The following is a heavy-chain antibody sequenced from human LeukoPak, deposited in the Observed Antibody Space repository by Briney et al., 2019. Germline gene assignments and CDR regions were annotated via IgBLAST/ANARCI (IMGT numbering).Heavy chain of an antibody. CDR2: IYSGGST. CDR3: AREEGDGYNQAGFDY. CDR1: GFTFSTYW. V-gene: IGHV3-66*01. D-gene: IGHD5-24*01. Sequence: GGSLRLSCAASGFTFSTYWMHWVRQGPGKGLVWVSVIYSGGSTYYADSVKGRFTISRDNSKNTLYLQMNSLRAEDTAVYYCAREEGDGYNQAGFDYWGQGTLVTVSS. J-gene: IGHJ4*02.